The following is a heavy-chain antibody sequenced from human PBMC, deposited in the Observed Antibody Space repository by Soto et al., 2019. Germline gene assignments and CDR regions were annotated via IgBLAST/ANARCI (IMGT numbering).Heavy chain of an antibody. V-gene: IGHV4-59*01. CDR1: GGSISSYY. Sequence: SETLSLTCTVSGGSISSYYWSWIRQPPGKGLEWIGYIYYSGGTNYNPSLKSRVTISVDTSKNQFSLKLSSVTAADTAVYYCARDHWFDYWGQGTLVTVSS. CDR2: IYYSGGT. CDR3: ARDHWFDY. D-gene: IGHD1-1*01. J-gene: IGHJ4*02.